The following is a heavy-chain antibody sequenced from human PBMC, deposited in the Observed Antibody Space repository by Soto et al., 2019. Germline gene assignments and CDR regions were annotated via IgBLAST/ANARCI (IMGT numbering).Heavy chain of an antibody. Sequence: SVKVSCKASGGTFSSYAISWVRQAPGQGLEWMGGIIPIFGTASYAQKFQGRVTITADESTSTAYMELSSLRSEDTAVYYCARDSREYCSSTSCYPFDYWGQGTLVTVSS. CDR3: ARDSREYCSSTSCYPFDY. V-gene: IGHV1-69*13. J-gene: IGHJ4*02. CDR1: GGTFSSYA. CDR2: IIPIFGTA. D-gene: IGHD2-2*01.